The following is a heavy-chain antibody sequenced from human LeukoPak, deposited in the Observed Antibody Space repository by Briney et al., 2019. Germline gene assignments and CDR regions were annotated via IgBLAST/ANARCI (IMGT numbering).Heavy chain of an antibody. CDR2: IRYDGSNK. CDR3: AKDGWLQYAFDI. J-gene: IGHJ3*02. CDR1: GFTFSSYG. Sequence: GGSLRLSCAASGFTFSSYGMHWVRQAPGKGLEWVAFIRYDGSNKYYADSVKGRFTISRDNSKNTLYLQMNSLRAEDTAVYYCAKDGWLQYAFDIWGQGTMVTVSS. D-gene: IGHD5-24*01. V-gene: IGHV3-30*02.